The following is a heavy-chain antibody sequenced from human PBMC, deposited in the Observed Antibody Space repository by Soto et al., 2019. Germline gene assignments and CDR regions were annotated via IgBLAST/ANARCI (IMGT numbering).Heavy chain of an antibody. CDR2: ISWNSGSI. CDR1: GFTFDDYA. D-gene: IGHD2-15*01. CDR3: AKDSDQLPLTYANY. V-gene: IGHV3-9*01. J-gene: IGHJ4*02. Sequence: GGSLRLSCVASGFTFDDYAMHWVRQAPGKGLEWVSGISWNSGSIGYADSVKGRFTISRDNAKNSLYLQMNSLRAEDTALYYCAKDSDQLPLTYANYWGQGTLVTVSS.